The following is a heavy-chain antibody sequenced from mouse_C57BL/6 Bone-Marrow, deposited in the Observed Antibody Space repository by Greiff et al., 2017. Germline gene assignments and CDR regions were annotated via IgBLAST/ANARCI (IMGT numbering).Heavy chain of an antibody. CDR1: GYTFTSYW. Sequence: VQLQQSGAELVRPGSSVKLSCKASGYTFTSYWMHWVKQRPIQGLEWIGNIDPSDSETHYNQKFKDKATLTVDKSSSTAYMQLSSLTSEDSAVYYCARGDYYGSSGAWFAYWGRGTLVTVSA. J-gene: IGHJ3*01. V-gene: IGHV1-52*01. D-gene: IGHD1-1*01. CDR3: ARGDYYGSSGAWFAY. CDR2: IDPSDSET.